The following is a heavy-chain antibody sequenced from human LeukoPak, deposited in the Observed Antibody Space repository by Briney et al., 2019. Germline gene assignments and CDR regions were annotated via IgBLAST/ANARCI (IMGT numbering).Heavy chain of an antibody. V-gene: IGHV3-7*01. CDR1: GFTFSSYW. CDR2: IKQDGSEK. D-gene: IGHD5-24*01. CDR3: ARDRGDGYNYVFYFDY. J-gene: IGHJ4*02. Sequence: GGSLRLSCAASGFTFSSYWMSWVRQAPGKGLEWVANIKQDGSEKYYVDSVKGRFTISRDNAKNSLYLQMNSLRAEDTAVYYCARDRGDGYNYVFYFDYWGQGTLVTVSS.